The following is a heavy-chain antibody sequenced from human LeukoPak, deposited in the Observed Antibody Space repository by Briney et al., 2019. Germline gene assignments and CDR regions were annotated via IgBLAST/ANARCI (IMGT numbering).Heavy chain of an antibody. D-gene: IGHD3-22*01. CDR1: GFTFSSYG. CDR2: IRYDGSNK. V-gene: IGHV3-30*02. CDR3: AKDVQTYNFDSSDPVY. J-gene: IGHJ4*02. Sequence: GGSLRLSCAASGFTFSSYGMHWVRQAPGKGLEWVALIRYDGSNKYYADSVKGRFTISRDNSKNTLFLQMNSLRAEDTAVYYCAKDVQTYNFDSSDPVYWGQGTLVTVSS.